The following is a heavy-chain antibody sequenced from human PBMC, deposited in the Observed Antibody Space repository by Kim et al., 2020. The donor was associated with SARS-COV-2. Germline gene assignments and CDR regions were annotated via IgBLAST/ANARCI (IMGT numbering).Heavy chain of an antibody. Sequence: SETLSLTCTVSGGSISSNYWSWIRQPQGTGLEWVGYIYYSGSTNYNPYLKSRVPISVDTSKNQFSLKLSSVTAADTAVYYCARVVTMVRGVTIAPYYYYYRDLWGKGTTVPVSS. D-gene: IGHD3-10*01. CDR3: ARVVTMVRGVTIAPYYYYYRDL. V-gene: IGHV4-59*01. J-gene: IGHJ6*03. CDR2: IYYSGST. CDR1: GGSISSNY.